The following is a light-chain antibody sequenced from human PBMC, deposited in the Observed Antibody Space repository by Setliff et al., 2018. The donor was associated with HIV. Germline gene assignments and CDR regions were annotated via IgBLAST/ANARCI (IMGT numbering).Light chain of an antibody. J-gene: IGLJ1*01. Sequence: QSVLTQPPSASGTPGQRVTISCSGSSSNIGSNSVNWYRQLPGTAPKVLIYKSNERPLGVPDRFSGSKSGTSASLVISGLQSEDEADYYCAAWDDSLNGFYVFGTGTKVTVL. CDR2: KSN. V-gene: IGLV1-44*01. CDR1: SSNIGSNS. CDR3: AAWDDSLNGFYV.